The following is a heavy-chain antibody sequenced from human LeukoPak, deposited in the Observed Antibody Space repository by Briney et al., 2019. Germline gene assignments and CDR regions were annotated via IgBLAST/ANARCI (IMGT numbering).Heavy chain of an antibody. CDR2: IIPIFGTA. Sequence: SVTVSCKASGGTFISYAISWVRQAPGQGLEWMGGIIPIFGTANYAQKFQGRVTITADESTSTAYMELSSLRSEDTAVYYCARAYCSSTSCPFDYWGQGTLVTVSS. V-gene: IGHV1-69*01. J-gene: IGHJ4*02. CDR3: ARAYCSSTSCPFDY. D-gene: IGHD2-2*01. CDR1: GGTFISYA.